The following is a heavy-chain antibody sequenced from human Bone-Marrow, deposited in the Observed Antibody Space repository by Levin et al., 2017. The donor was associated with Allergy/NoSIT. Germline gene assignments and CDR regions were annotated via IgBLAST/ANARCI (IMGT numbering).Heavy chain of an antibody. CDR3: AKLSSLTSDSSL. J-gene: IGHJ4*02. V-gene: IGHV3-30*18. Sequence: LSLTCAASGFTFRSHGMHWVRRAPGKGLEWVALLSFDGSRKYYADSVKGRFTVSRDNSKNTLSLQMNSLRAEDTAVYYCAKLSSLTSDSSLWGQGTQVSVSS. CDR1: GFTFRSHG. CDR2: LSFDGSRK. D-gene: IGHD6-19*01.